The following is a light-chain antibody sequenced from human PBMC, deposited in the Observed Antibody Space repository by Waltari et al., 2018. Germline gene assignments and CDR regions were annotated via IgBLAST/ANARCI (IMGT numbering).Light chain of an antibody. CDR2: WAS. Sequence: DIVMTQSPDSLAVSLVERATINCKSSRSILYSSNNKNYLAWYQQKPGRPPKLLINWASSRESGVPHRFSGSGSGTDFNLTISSLQAEDVAVYYCQQDYSFPMFGQGTKVEIK. V-gene: IGKV4-1*01. CDR3: QQDYSFPM. J-gene: IGKJ1*01. CDR1: RSILYSSNNKNY.